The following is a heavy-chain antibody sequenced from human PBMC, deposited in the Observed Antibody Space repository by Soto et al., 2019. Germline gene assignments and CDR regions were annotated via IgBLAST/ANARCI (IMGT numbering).Heavy chain of an antibody. J-gene: IGHJ4*02. CDR3: VTYDFIWGSYRVRWAY. CDR1: GFPFSYAW. V-gene: IGHV3-15*01. CDR2: IKSETDGGTT. D-gene: IGHD3-16*02. Sequence: EVQLAESGGGLVNPGGSLRLSCVASGFPFSYAWMSWVRQAPGKGLEWVARIKSETDGGTTDYAAPVEGRFTISRDDSKNTLNLQMNSLKTEDTAVYYSVTYDFIWGSYRVRWAYWGQGTLVTVSS.